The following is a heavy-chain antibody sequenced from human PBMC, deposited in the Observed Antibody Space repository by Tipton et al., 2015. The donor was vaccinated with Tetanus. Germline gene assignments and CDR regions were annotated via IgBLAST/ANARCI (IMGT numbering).Heavy chain of an antibody. CDR2: TYYRSKWNN. CDR1: GDSVSSNSAA. CDR3: ARGERGARDI. D-gene: IGHD4/OR15-4a*01. J-gene: IGHJ3*02. V-gene: IGHV6-1*01. Sequence: GLVKPSQTLSLTCAISGDSVSSNSAAWNWIRQSPSRGLEWLGRTYYRSKWNNEYAVSVKSRLTINPDTSKNQVSLQLNSVTPDDTAVYYCARGERGARDIWGQGTLVTVSS.